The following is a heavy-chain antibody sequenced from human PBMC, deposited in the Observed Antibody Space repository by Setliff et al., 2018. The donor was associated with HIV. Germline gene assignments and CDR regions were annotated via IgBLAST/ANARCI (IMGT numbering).Heavy chain of an antibody. CDR3: ARQGLVLVPASIDWRLPPSPIDY. J-gene: IGHJ4*02. V-gene: IGHV4-61*02. CDR1: GDSINSGTYY. D-gene: IGHD2-2*01. Sequence: TSETLSLTCTVSGDSINSGTYYWSWIRQPAGKGLEWIGRLHLSGDTYYNPSLKSRITISVDTSKNQFSLRLSSVTAADTAVYYCARQGLVLVPASIDWRLPPSPIDYWGQGALVTVSS. CDR2: LHLSGDT.